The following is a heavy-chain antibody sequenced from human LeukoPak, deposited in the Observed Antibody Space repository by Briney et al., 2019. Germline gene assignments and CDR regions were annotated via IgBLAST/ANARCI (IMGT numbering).Heavy chain of an antibody. V-gene: IGHV1-8*01. J-gene: IGHJ4*02. CDR1: GYTFTNHD. CDR3: ARVNCSSTSCRSKFLDY. D-gene: IGHD2-2*01. Sequence: GASVKVSCKASGYTFTNHDINWVRQATGQGLEWMGWMNPNTGNTGYAQKFQGRVTMTRNTSISTAYMELSSLRSEDTAIYYCARVNCSSTSCRSKFLDYWGQGTLVTVSS. CDR2: MNPNTGNT.